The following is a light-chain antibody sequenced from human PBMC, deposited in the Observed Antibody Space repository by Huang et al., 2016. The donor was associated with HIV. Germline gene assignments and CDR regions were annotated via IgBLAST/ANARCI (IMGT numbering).Light chain of an antibody. V-gene: IGKV3-11*01. Sequence: EIVLTQSPATLSFFPGQRVSLPCRASQNINTHLAWYQQRPGQPPRLLIYDASSRVPGVAARFSGSGSGTDFTLTISSLESEDFATYYCQQRVNGLTFGGGTKV. CDR1: QNINTH. CDR3: QQRVNGLT. CDR2: DAS. J-gene: IGKJ4*01.